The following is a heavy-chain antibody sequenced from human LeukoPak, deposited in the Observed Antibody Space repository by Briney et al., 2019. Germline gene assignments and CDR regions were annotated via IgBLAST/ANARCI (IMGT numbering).Heavy chain of an antibody. J-gene: IGHJ4*02. CDR2: IKQDGTEK. D-gene: IGHD2-15*01. V-gene: IGHV3-7*01. CDR3: TRDTGCPGGTCYSFYDY. Sequence: HPGESLKISCAASGFTFSNYWMTWVRQAPGKGLEWVANIKQDGTEKYYVDSVKGRFTISRDNAENSLYLQMNSLRAEDTAVYYCTRDTGCPGGTCYSFYDYWGQGTLVTVSS. CDR1: GFTFSNYW.